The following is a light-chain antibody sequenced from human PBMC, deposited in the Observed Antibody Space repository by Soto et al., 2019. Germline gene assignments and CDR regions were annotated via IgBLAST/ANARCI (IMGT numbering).Light chain of an antibody. V-gene: IGKV1-9*01. CDR1: QDIAIY. CDR2: AAS. Sequence: IHLTHSPSSLSASFGYRFTITCRASQDIAIYLAWYQQKPGEAPKLLIYAASTLYGGVPSRFSGSGSGTDFALTITSLQAEDFATYYCQQLRMYPSTFGGGTKVDNK. J-gene: IGKJ4*01. CDR3: QQLRMYPST.